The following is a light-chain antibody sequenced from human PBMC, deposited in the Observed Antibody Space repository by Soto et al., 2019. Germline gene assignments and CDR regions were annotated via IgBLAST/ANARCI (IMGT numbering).Light chain of an antibody. CDR1: SSDVGGYNY. CDR3: NSYAGSNSYV. V-gene: IGLV2-8*01. J-gene: IGLJ1*01. Sequence: QSALTQIPSASGSPGQSVVISCTGTSSDVGGYNYVSWYQQHPGKAPKLIIYDASKRPSGVPDRFSGSKSDNTASLTVSGLQAEDEANYYCNSYAGSNSYVFGTGTKLTVL. CDR2: DAS.